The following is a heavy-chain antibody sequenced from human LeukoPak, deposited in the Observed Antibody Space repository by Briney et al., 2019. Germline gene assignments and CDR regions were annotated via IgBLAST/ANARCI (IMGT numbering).Heavy chain of an antibody. CDR2: ISGSGGST. CDR1: GFTFSSYA. D-gene: IGHD2-2*02. V-gene: IGHV3-23*01. J-gene: IGHJ4*02. CDR3: AKGGHCSSTSCYTDY. Sequence: PGGSLRLSCAVSGFTFSSYAMSWVRQAPGKGLEWVSAISGSGGSTYYADSVKGRFTISRDNSKNTLYLQMNSLRAEDTAVYYCAKGGHCSSTSCYTDYWGQGTLVTVSS.